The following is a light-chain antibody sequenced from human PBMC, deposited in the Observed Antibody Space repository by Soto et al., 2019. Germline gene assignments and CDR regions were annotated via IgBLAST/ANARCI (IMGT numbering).Light chain of an antibody. J-gene: IGLJ1*01. V-gene: IGLV2-14*01. CDR2: DVS. CDR1: SSDVGAYNY. Sequence: QSVLTQPASVSGSPGQSITISCTGTSSDVGAYNYVSWYQQHPGKAPKLMIYDVSHRPSGVSNRFSGSKSGNTASLTISGLQAEDEADYYSNSSTSSSNCVFGTGTKVTVL. CDR3: NSSTSSSNCV.